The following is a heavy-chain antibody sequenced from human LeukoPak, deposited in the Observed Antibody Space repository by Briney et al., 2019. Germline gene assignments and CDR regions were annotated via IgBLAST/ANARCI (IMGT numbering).Heavy chain of an antibody. Sequence: SETLSLTCAVYGGSFSGYYWSWIRQPPGKGLEWIGEINHSGSTNYNPSLKSRVTISVDTSKNQFSLKLGSVTAADTAVYYCAREGYCSSTSCQRAGGQWLGDYYYMDVWGKGTTVTVSS. D-gene: IGHD2-2*01. V-gene: IGHV4-34*01. CDR3: AREGYCSSTSCQRAGGQWLGDYYYMDV. CDR2: INHSGST. J-gene: IGHJ6*03. CDR1: GGSFSGYY.